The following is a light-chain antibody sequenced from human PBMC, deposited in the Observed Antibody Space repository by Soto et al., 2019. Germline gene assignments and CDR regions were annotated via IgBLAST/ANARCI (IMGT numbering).Light chain of an antibody. Sequence: QSVLTQPASVSGSPGQSITISCTGTSSDVGGYNYVSWYQQHPGKAPKLMIYEVSNRPSGVSNRFSGSKYGNTASLTISGLKAEDEADYYCSSFSSGSTLFGTGAKVTVL. CDR3: SSFSSGSTL. J-gene: IGLJ1*01. V-gene: IGLV2-14*01. CDR2: EVS. CDR1: SSDVGGYNY.